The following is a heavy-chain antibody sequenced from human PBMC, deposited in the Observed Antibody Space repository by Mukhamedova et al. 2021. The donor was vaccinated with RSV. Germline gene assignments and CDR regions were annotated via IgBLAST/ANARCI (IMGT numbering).Heavy chain of an antibody. V-gene: IGHV3-23*01. J-gene: IGHJ1*01. CDR3: ATDGTYCGCDCYPPSVEYIQH. CDR2: ISGSGGST. Sequence: MGWVRQAPGKGLEWVSAISGSGGSTYYADSVKGWFTIPIDNSKNTLYLQMNSLRAEDTAVYYCATDGTYCGCDCYPPSVEYIQHWG. D-gene: IGHD2-21*02.